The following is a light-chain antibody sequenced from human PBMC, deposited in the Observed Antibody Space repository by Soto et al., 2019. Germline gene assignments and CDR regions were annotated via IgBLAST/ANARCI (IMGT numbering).Light chain of an antibody. CDR2: AAS. J-gene: IGKJ1*01. Sequence: IGLTQYPGTLSLSPGERAPLSCRASQSVSSSFLAWYQQRPGQAPRLLIYAASNTAPGIPDRFSGSGSGTDFTLTISRLEPEDFAVYYCQEYGTSRTFGQRTKVDIK. V-gene: IGKV3-20*01. CDR3: QEYGTSRT. CDR1: QSVSSSF.